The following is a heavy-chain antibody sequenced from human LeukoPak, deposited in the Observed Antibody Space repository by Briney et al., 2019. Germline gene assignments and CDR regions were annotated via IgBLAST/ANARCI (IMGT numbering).Heavy chain of an antibody. CDR1: GFTFNSYW. V-gene: IGHV3-74*01. Sequence: AGGSLRPSCAASGFTFNSYWMHWVRQVPGEGLVWVSRINSDGSRTNYVDSAKGRFTISRDNAKNTLFLQMNSLAAEDSAVYFCARGNFYSGSGSSPLDYWGQGTLVTVSS. J-gene: IGHJ4*02. D-gene: IGHD3-10*01. CDR2: INSDGSRT. CDR3: ARGNFYSGSGSSPLDY.